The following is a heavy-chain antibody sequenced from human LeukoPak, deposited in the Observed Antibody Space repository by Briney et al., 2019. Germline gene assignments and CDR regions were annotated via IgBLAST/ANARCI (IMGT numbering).Heavy chain of an antibody. V-gene: IGHV1-69*01. CDR1: GGTFISYA. D-gene: IGHD2-2*01. CDR3: ASDVHSTADPYDY. Sequence: GASVKVSCKASGGTFISYAISWVRQAPGQGHEWMGGIIPIFGTANYAQKFQGRVTITADESTSTAYMELSSLRSEDTAVYYCASDVHSTADPYDYWGQGTLVTVSS. CDR2: IIPIFGTA. J-gene: IGHJ4*02.